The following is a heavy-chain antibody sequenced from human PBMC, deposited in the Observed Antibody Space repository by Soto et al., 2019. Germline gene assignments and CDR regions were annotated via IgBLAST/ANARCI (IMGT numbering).Heavy chain of an antibody. CDR1: GFTFSTYA. J-gene: IGHJ2*01. CDR3: ARDTADGYAYIYFDL. Sequence: QAQLVESGGGVVQPAQSLRLSCAASGFTFSTYAMHWVRQAPGKGLEWVAVIVNDGGNKYYADSVKGRFTISRDNSKNTLFLQLHILSPDDTALYFCARDTADGYAYIYFDLWGRGTLVTVSS. V-gene: IGHV3-30*03. D-gene: IGHD5-12*01. CDR2: IVNDGGNK.